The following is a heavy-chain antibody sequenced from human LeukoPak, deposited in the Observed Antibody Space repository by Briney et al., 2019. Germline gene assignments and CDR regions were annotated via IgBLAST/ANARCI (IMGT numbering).Heavy chain of an antibody. CDR3: ARAFNDAFDI. V-gene: IGHV3-11*04. CDR1: GFTFRDYY. J-gene: IGHJ3*02. CDR2: ITNSGDRI. Sequence: GGSLRLSCEASGFTFRDYYMGWIRQAPGKWLEWVSYITNSGDRIYNADSVKGRFTISRDNAKNSLYLQMNSLRAEDTAIYYYARAFNDAFDIWGQGTIVTVSS.